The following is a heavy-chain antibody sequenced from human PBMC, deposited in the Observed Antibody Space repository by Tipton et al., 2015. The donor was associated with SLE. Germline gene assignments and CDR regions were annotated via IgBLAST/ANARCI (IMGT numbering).Heavy chain of an antibody. CDR3: ARGGRIAARWYFDY. Sequence: TLSLTCTVSGGSISSYYWSWIRQPPGKGLEWIGYIYYSGSTNYNPSLKSRVTISVDTSKNQFSRKLSSVTAADTAVYYCARGGRIAARWYFDYWGQGTLVTVSS. J-gene: IGHJ4*02. V-gene: IGHV4-59*12. D-gene: IGHD6-6*01. CDR1: GGSISSYY. CDR2: IYYSGST.